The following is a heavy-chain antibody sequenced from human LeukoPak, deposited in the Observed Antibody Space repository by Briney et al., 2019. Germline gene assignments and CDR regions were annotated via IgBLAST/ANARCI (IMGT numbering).Heavy chain of an antibody. D-gene: IGHD2-2*01. Sequence: GGSLRLSCAASGFTFSRYWMSWVRQAPGKGLEWVANINQDGSEKYYVDSVKGRFTISRDNSKKTLYVEMSSLRAEDTAFHFCARESLDCSSISCLDYWGQGTLVTVSS. CDR1: GFTFSRYW. CDR3: ARESLDCSSISCLDY. V-gene: IGHV3-7*01. J-gene: IGHJ4*02. CDR2: INQDGSEK.